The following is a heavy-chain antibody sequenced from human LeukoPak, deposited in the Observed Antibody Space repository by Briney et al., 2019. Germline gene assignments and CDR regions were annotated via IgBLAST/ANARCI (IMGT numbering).Heavy chain of an antibody. CDR1: GFTFSDYY. D-gene: IGHD3-3*01. Sequence: GGSLRLSCAASGFTFSDYYMSWIRQAPGKGLEWVSYISSSGSTIYYADSVNGRVTISRDNAKNSLYLQMNRLRAEHTAVYYCARDLDFDGVVIIPTLYWGQGTLVTVSS. CDR2: ISSSGSTI. J-gene: IGHJ4*02. CDR3: ARDLDFDGVVIIPTLY. V-gene: IGHV3-11*01.